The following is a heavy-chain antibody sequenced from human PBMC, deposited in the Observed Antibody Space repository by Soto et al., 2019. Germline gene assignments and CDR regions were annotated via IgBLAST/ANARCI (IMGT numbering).Heavy chain of an antibody. V-gene: IGHV5-51*01. CDR3: AILDSSGYKTYYYYGMDV. Sequence: GESLKNGCKDSGYRFPSYWMCWVRPLPWKDPEWMGIIYPGDSDTRYSPSFQGQVTISADKSISTAYLQWSSLKASDTAMYYCAILDSSGYKTYYYYGMDVWGQGTTVTVSS. D-gene: IGHD3-22*01. J-gene: IGHJ6*02. CDR1: GYRFPSYW. CDR2: IYPGDSDT.